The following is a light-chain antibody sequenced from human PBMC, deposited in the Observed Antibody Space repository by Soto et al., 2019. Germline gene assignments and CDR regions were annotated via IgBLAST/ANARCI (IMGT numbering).Light chain of an antibody. CDR3: QQYATSPLT. CDR1: QSISRN. CDR2: GAS. Sequence: EIVMTQSPATLSVSPGERATLSCRASQSISRNLAWYQQKPGQAPRLLISGASSRATGILDRFSGSGSGTDFTLTITRVEPEDFAVYYCQQYATSPLTLGGGTRV. V-gene: IGKV3D-15*01. J-gene: IGKJ4*01.